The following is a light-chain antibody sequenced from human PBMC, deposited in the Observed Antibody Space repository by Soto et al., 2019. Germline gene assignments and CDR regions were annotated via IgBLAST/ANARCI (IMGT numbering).Light chain of an antibody. J-gene: IGKJ1*01. CDR2: WAS. CDR1: QSVLYSSNNKNY. V-gene: IGKV4-1*01. CDR3: QQSYSTPPWT. Sequence: DLVMTQSADSLALSLCESSTINCKSSQSVLYSSNNKNYLAWYQQKPGQPPKLLIYWASTRESGVPDRFSGSGSGTDFTLTISSLQAEDFATYYCQQSYSTPPWTFGQGSMVDI.